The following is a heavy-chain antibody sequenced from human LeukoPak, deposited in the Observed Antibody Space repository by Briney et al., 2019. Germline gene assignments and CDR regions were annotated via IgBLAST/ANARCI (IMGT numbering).Heavy chain of an antibody. CDR1: GGSFSGYY. D-gene: IGHD3-22*01. J-gene: IGHJ6*03. Sequence: PSETLSLTCAVYGGSFSGYYWSWIRQPPGKGLEWIGETNHSGSTNYNPSLKSRVTISVDTSKNQFSLKLSSVTAADTAVYYCARVERITMIVVVKAQYYYYMDVWGKGTTVTVSS. V-gene: IGHV4-34*01. CDR2: TNHSGST. CDR3: ARVERITMIVVVKAQYYYYMDV.